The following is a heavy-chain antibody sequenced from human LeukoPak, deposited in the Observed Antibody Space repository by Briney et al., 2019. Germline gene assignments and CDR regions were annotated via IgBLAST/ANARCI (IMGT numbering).Heavy chain of an antibody. J-gene: IGHJ6*02. CDR3: ARAAAMVNNFYYYFGMDV. CDR1: GGSISSHY. V-gene: IGHV4-59*11. CDR2: IYYSGRT. D-gene: IGHD5-18*01. Sequence: SETLSLTCTVSGGSISSHYWSWIRQPPGKGLEWIGYIYYSGRTNYNPSRKSRVTISVDTSKNQFSLKLSAVTAADTAVYYCARAAAMVNNFYYYFGMDVWGQGTTVTVSS.